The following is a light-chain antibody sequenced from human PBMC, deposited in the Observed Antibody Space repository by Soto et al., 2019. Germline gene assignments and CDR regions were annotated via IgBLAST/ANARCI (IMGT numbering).Light chain of an antibody. CDR1: QSIGSPY. V-gene: IGKV3-20*01. CDR2: GTS. J-gene: IGKJ2*01. Sequence: IVLTQSPGTLSLSPGASATISCRASQSIGSPYLDWSQLRPGHVPWLLISGTSTRTTGIPDRFTGSGSGSDFSLTISRLQPEEFAVYYGQQSGRSPATYTFGQGTKLESK. CDR3: QQSGRSPATYT.